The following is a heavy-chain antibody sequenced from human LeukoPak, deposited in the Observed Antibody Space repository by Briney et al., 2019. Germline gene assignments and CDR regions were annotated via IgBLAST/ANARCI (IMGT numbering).Heavy chain of an antibody. D-gene: IGHD2-15*01. J-gene: IGHJ5*02. CDR3: VRSPACSSGTCYPNWFDP. CDR1: GYSFTNNW. Sequence: GESLKISRKGSGYSFTNNWIGWVRQMPGKGLEWMGITYPGDSNTRYSPSFQGQVTISADKSISSAYLQWSSLKASDTAMYYCVRSPACSSGTCYPNWFDPWGQGTLVTVSS. CDR2: TYPGDSNT. V-gene: IGHV5-51*01.